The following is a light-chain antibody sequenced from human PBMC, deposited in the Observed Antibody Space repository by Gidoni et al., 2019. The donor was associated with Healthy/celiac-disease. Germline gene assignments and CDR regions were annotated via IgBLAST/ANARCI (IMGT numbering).Light chain of an antibody. CDR1: QSISSW. Sequence: DIQMTQSPSTLSASVGDRVTITCRTRQSISSWLAWYQQKPVKAPKLLIYDAYSLESGGPSRFSGSGSGTEFTLTISSLQPDYFATYSCQQYNSYSWTFGQGTKVEIK. V-gene: IGKV1-5*01. J-gene: IGKJ1*01. CDR2: DAY. CDR3: QQYNSYSWT.